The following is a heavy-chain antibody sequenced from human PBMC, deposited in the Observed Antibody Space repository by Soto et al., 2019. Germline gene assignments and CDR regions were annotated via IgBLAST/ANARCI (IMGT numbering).Heavy chain of an antibody. D-gene: IGHD3-10*01. V-gene: IGHV4-31*03. CDR2: IYYSGST. J-gene: IGHJ6*03. CDR1: GGSISSGGYY. Sequence: SETLSLTCTVSGGSISSGGYYWSWIRQHPGKGLEWIGYIYYSGSTYYNPSLKSRVTISVDTSKNQFSLKLSSVTAADTAVYYCARGITYYYGSGSYGPYYYYMDVWGKGTTVTVSS. CDR3: ARGITYYYGSGSYGPYYYYMDV.